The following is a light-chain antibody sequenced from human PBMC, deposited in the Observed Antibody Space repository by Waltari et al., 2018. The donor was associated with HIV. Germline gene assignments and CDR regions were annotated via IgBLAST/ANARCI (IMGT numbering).Light chain of an antibody. J-gene: IGKJ5*01. Sequence: DIVMTQSPDSLAVSLGERATINCRSSQSVLYSSNNKNYLAWYQQRPGQPPRWLIYWASVRDSGVPDRFSGSGSGTDFTLTISSLQAEDVATYYCQQYVTTPITFGQGTRLEIK. CDR1: QSVLYSSNNKNY. CDR3: QQYVTTPIT. CDR2: WAS. V-gene: IGKV4-1*01.